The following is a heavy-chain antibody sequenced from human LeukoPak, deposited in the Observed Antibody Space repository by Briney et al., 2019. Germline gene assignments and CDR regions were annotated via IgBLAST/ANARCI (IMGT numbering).Heavy chain of an antibody. Sequence: SETLPLTCAVYGGSFSGYYWGWIRQPPGKGLEWIGEINHSGSTNYNPSLKSRVTISVDTSKNQFSLKLSSVTAADTAVYYCARGRSGSRLNWFDPWGQGTLVTVSS. V-gene: IGHV4-34*01. CDR1: GGSFSGYY. J-gene: IGHJ5*02. CDR3: ARGRSGSRLNWFDP. CDR2: INHSGST. D-gene: IGHD1-26*01.